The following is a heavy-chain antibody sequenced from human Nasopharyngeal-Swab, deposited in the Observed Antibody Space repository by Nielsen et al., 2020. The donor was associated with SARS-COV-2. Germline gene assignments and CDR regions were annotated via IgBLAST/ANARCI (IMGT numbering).Heavy chain of an antibody. CDR3: ARDAPAHYGAFY. Sequence: GESLKISCAASGFTFSNAWMNWVRQAPGKGLEWVGRIKSKTDGGTTDYAAPVKGRFTISRDDSKNTLYLQMDSLRGEDTAVYYCARDAPAHYGAFYWGRGTLVTVSS. J-gene: IGHJ4*02. D-gene: IGHD4-17*01. CDR1: GFTFSNAW. CDR2: IKSKTDGGTT. V-gene: IGHV3-15*07.